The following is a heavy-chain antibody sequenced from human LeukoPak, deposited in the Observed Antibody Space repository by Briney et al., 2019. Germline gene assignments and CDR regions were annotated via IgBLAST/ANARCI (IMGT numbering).Heavy chain of an antibody. D-gene: IGHD4-17*01. J-gene: IGHJ6*02. CDR3: AKDHMTTEDYYGMDV. CDR2: IIPIFGTA. CDR1: GGTFISYA. Sequence: GASVKVSCKASGGTFISYAVSWVRQAPGQGLEWMGRIIPIFGTANYAQKFQGRVTITADESTSTAYMELSSLRSEDTAVYYCAKDHMTTEDYYGMDVWGQGTTVTVSS. V-gene: IGHV1-69*13.